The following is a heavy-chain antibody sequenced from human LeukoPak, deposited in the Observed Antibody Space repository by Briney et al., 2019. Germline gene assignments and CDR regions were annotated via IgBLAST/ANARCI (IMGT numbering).Heavy chain of an antibody. CDR2: INSDGSTS. D-gene: IGHD6-19*01. Sequence: GGSLRLSCAASGFTFSNYWIQWVRQAPGKGLVWVSRINSDGSTSYYADSVKGRFTISGDNSKNSLYLQMNSLRAEDTAVYYCAKESSGGWYFDYWGQGTLVTVSS. V-gene: IGHV3-74*01. CDR3: AKESSGGWYFDY. CDR1: GFTFSNYW. J-gene: IGHJ4*02.